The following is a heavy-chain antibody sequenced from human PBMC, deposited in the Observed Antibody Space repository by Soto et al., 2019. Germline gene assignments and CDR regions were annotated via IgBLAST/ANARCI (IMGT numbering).Heavy chain of an antibody. D-gene: IGHD3-3*01. CDR2: INHSGST. J-gene: IGHJ6*02. Sequence: PSETLSLTCAVYGGSFSGYYWSWIRQPPGKVLEWIGEINHSGSTNYNPSLKSRVTISVDTSKNQFSLKLSSVTAADTAVYYCARSGPTPYGMDVWGQGTTVTVSS. V-gene: IGHV4-34*01. CDR1: GGSFSGYY. CDR3: ARSGPTPYGMDV.